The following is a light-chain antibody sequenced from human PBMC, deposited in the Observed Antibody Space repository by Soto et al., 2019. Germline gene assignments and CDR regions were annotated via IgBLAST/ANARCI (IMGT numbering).Light chain of an antibody. CDR2: GAS. V-gene: IGKV3-20*01. CDR3: QQYGSSPMT. Sequence: EIVLTQSPGTLSLSPGERATLSCRASQSVSSNYLAWYQQKPGQAPRLLIYGASSRATGIPDRFSGSGSGTDFTLTISRLEPEDFAVYYCQQYGSSPMTFGQGTRREIK. CDR1: QSVSSNY. J-gene: IGKJ5*01.